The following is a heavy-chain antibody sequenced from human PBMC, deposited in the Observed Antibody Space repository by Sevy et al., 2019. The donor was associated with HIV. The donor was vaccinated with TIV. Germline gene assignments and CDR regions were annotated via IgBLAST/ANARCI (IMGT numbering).Heavy chain of an antibody. CDR2: IKSTPDGGTT. V-gene: IGHV3-15*01. J-gene: IGHJ6*02. Sequence: GGSLRLSCTASGFTFTHAWMSWVRQAPGKGLEWVSRIKSTPDGGTTDYAAPVKGRFTISRDDSKNTLYLQMNSLKTEDTAVYYCSTDPIIVLLVTDGMDVWGQGTTVTVSS. CDR3: STDPIIVLLVTDGMDV. CDR1: GFTFTHAW. D-gene: IGHD2-8*02.